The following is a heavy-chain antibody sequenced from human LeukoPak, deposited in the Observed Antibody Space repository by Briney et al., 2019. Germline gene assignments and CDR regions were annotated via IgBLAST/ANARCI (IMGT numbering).Heavy chain of an antibody. Sequence: PGGSLRLSCAASGFTFSSYSMNWVRQAPGKGLEWVSSISSSSSYIYYADSVKGRFTISRDNAKNSLYLQMNSLRAEDTAVYCCARVGSYSSGFDYWGQGTLVTVSS. CDR3: ARVGSYSSGFDY. CDR1: GFTFSSYS. J-gene: IGHJ4*02. CDR2: ISSSSSYI. D-gene: IGHD3-16*01. V-gene: IGHV3-21*01.